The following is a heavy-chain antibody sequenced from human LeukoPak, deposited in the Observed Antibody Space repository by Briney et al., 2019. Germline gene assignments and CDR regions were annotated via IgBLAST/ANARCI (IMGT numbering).Heavy chain of an antibody. CDR3: ARSGKAAARDF. CDR2: INPDSGVT. Sequence: ASVKVSCKASGYSFTGYYIIWVRQAPGQGLEWMGWINPDSGVTNFANNFQGRVTLTRDTSINTAYMELSGLSYDDTAVYFCARSGKAAARDFWGQGTLVTVSS. CDR1: GYSFTGYY. V-gene: IGHV1-2*02. D-gene: IGHD6-13*01. J-gene: IGHJ4*02.